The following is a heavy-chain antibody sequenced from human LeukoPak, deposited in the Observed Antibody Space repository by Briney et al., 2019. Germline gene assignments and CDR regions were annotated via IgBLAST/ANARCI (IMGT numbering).Heavy chain of an antibody. J-gene: IGHJ6*02. CDR3: ARSPGYCSGGSCRVSGMDV. V-gene: IGHV4-59*08. Sequence: PSETLSLTCTASGGSISSYYGSWIRQPPGKGLEWIGYIYYSGSTNYNPSLKSRVTISVDTSKNQFSLKLSSVTAADTAVYYCARSPGYCSGGSCRVSGMDVWGQGTTVNVSS. CDR1: GGSISSYY. CDR2: IYYSGST. D-gene: IGHD2-15*01.